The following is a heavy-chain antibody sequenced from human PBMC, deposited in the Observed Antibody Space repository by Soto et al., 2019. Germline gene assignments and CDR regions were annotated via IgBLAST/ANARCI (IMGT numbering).Heavy chain of an antibody. J-gene: IGHJ4*02. CDR2: INAGNGNT. CDR3: AREEVIGPTIFCTRTKSGSLVY. D-gene: IGHD3-9*01. Sequence: ASVKVSCKASGYTFTSYAMHWVRQAPGQRLEWMGWINAGNGNTKYSQKFQGRVTITRDTSASTAYMELSSLRSEDTAVYYCAREEVIGPTIFCTRTKSGSLVYWGQGTLVTVSS. V-gene: IGHV1-3*01. CDR1: GYTFTSYA.